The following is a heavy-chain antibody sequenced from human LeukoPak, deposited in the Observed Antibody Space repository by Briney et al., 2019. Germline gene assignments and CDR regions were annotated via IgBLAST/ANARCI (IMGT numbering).Heavy chain of an antibody. V-gene: IGHV4-59*01. CDR3: ARAASGDRYSGYAKDRYYFDR. D-gene: IGHD5-12*01. CDR2: IFDIWSI. J-gene: IGHJ4*02. CDR1: GGSISDDS. Sequence: KPSETLSLTCTVSGGSISDDSWTRIRQPPGKGLDWIGSIFDIWSITYNPSLRSRLTISVETSKNQISLKLSSVTAADTAVYFCARAASGDRYSGYAKDRYYFDRWGQGTLVTVSS.